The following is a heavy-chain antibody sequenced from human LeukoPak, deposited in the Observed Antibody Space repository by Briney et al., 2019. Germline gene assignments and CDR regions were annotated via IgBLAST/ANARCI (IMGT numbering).Heavy chain of an antibody. CDR1: GGSTSSYY. CDR3: ARGGRKGVYAFDV. J-gene: IGHJ3*01. V-gene: IGHV4-4*09. Sequence: SETLSLTCTVSGGSTSSYYWSWIRQPPGKGLEWIGYISDSGNNDYNPSLKSRIVMSVETSKNQFSLKLNSVTAADMAVYFCARGGRKGVYAFDVWDQGTMVTVSS. CDR2: ISDSGNN. D-gene: IGHD1-14*01.